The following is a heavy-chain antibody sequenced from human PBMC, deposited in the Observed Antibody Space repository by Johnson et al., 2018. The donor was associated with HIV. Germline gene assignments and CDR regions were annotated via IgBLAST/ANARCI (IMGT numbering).Heavy chain of an antibody. V-gene: IGHV3-9*01. CDR3: AKDLALSGYLDAFDI. CDR1: GFTFDDYA. D-gene: IGHD3-22*01. J-gene: IGHJ3*02. CDR2: ISWNSGSI. Sequence: VEPGRSLRLSCAASGFTFDDYAMHWVRQAPGKGLEWVSGISWNSGSIGYADSVKGRFTISRDNAKNSLYLQMNSLRAEDTALYYCAKDLALSGYLDAFDIWGQGTMVTVSS.